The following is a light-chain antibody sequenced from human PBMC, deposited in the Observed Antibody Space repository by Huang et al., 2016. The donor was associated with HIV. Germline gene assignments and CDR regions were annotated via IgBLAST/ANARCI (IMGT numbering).Light chain of an antibody. CDR3: QKYNSAPWT. J-gene: IGKJ1*01. Sequence: DIQMTQSPSSLSASVGDRVTITCRASQGISNYLAWYQQKPGKVPKLLIYAASTLQSGGPSRFSGSGSGTDFTLTISSLQPEDVATYYCQKYNSAPWTFGQGIKVEIK. CDR2: AAS. V-gene: IGKV1-27*01. CDR1: QGISNY.